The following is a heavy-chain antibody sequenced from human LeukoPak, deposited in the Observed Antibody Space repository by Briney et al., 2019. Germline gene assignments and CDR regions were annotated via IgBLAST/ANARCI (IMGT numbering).Heavy chain of an antibody. CDR3: ARAPYSHYYYYYMDV. D-gene: IGHD6-13*01. CDR2: MNPNSGNT. Sequence: ASVKVSCKASGYTFTSYDINRVRQATGQGLEWMGWMNPNSGNTGYAQKFQGRVTMTRNTSISTAYMELSSLRSEDTAVYYCARAPYSHYYYYYMDVWGKGTTVTVSS. CDR1: GYTFTSYD. V-gene: IGHV1-8*01. J-gene: IGHJ6*03.